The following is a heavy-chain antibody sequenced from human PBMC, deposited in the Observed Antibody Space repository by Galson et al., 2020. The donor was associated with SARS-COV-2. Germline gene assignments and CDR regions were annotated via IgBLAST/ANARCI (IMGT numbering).Heavy chain of an antibody. V-gene: IGHV4-39*07. J-gene: IGHJ4*02. CDR2: IYYSGST. Sequence: ASETLSLTCTVSGGSISSSSYYWGWIRQPPGKGLEWIGSIYYSGSTYYNQSLKSRVTISVDTSKNQFSLKLSSVTAADTAVYYCARDRYSGYDRGIDYWGQGTLVTVSS. CDR1: GGSISSSSYY. D-gene: IGHD5-12*01. CDR3: ARDRYSGYDRGIDY.